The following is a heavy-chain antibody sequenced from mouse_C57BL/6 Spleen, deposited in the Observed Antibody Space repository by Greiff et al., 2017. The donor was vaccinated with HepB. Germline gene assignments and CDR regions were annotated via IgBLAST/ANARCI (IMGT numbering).Heavy chain of an antibody. V-gene: IGHV6-3*01. J-gene: IGHJ1*03. Sequence: EVMLVESGGGLVQPGGSMKLSCVASGFTFSNYWMNWVRQSPEKGLEWVAQIRLKSDNYATHYAESVKGRFTISRDDSKSSVYLQMNNVRAEDTGIYYCTGRSYGYFDVWGTGTTVTVSS. CDR2: IRLKSDNYAT. CDR3: TGRSYGYFDV. CDR1: GFTFSNYW.